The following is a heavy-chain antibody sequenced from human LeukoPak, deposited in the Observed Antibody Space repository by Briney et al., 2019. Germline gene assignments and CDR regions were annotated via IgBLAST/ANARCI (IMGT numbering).Heavy chain of an antibody. CDR3: ARLIEGSFDY. CDR2: IGTAGDT. Sequence: GGSLRLSCAASGFTFSSYSMNWVRQATGKGLEWVSAIGTAGDTYYPGSVKGRFTISRENAKNSLYLQMNSLRAEDTAVYYCARLIEGSFDYWGQGTLVTVSS. J-gene: IGHJ4*02. V-gene: IGHV3-13*01. CDR1: GFTFSSYS. D-gene: IGHD1-26*01.